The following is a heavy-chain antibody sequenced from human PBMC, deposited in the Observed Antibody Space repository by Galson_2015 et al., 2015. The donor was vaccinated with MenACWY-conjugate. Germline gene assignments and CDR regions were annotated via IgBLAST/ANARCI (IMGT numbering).Heavy chain of an antibody. CDR3: ARDLSGGTDP. J-gene: IGHJ5*01. CDR1: GFTFSSSW. CDR2: ITSDGSAT. Sequence: SLRLSCAAFGFTFSSSWMHWVRHAPGKGLVWVSRITSDGSATGYADSVKGRFTISRDNAKNMVYLQMNSLRAEDTAVYYCARDLSGGTDPGGQGTLVTVSS. D-gene: IGHD1-1*01. V-gene: IGHV3-74*01.